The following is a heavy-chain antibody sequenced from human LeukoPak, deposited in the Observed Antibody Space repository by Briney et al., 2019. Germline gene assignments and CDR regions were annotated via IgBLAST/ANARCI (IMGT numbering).Heavy chain of an antibody. V-gene: IGHV4-39*01. CDR2: IYYSGST. CDR1: GGSVSNSIYY. D-gene: IGHD3-9*01. Sequence: SETLSLTCTVAGGSVSNSIYYWGWIRQPPGKGLEWIGSIYYSGSTSYNPSLKSRVTISVDTSKNQFSLKLTSVTAADTAVYYCASRNDILTGYVFDFWGQGTLVTVSS. CDR3: ASRNDILTGYVFDF. J-gene: IGHJ4*02.